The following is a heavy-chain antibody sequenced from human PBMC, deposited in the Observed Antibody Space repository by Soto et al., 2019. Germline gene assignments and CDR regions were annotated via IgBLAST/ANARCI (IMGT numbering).Heavy chain of an antibody. D-gene: IGHD5-18*01. CDR3: VTNQKATYTGMDV. CDR1: GGTFSSYA. J-gene: IGHJ6*02. V-gene: IGHV1-69*13. CDR2: IIPIFGTA. Sequence: SVKVSCKASGGTFSSYAISWVRQAPGQGLEWMGGIIPIFGTADYAQKFQGRVTITADESTSIAYMELSSLRSEDTAVYYCVTNQKATYTGMDVWGQGTTVTVSS.